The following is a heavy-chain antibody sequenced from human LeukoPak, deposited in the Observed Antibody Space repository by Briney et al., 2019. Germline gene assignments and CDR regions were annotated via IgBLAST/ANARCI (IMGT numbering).Heavy chain of an antibody. J-gene: IGHJ5*02. CDR2: VHNSGMT. Sequence: SETLSLTCTVSDGSISTYYWSWIRQPPGKGLEWIAYVHNSGMTHYNPSLESRVTISVDASKNQFSLNLSSVTAADTAVYYCAREARSLLWFGRSRKINWFDPWGQGTLVTVSS. V-gene: IGHV4-59*12. CDR3: AREARSLLWFGRSRKINWFDP. D-gene: IGHD3-10*01. CDR1: DGSISTYY.